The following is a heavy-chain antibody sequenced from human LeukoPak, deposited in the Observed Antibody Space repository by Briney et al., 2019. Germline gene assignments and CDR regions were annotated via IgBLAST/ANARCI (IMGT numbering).Heavy chain of an antibody. J-gene: IGHJ1*01. CDR2: FDPEDGDT. Sequence: ASVKVSCKVSGYTLTELSMHWVRQAPGKGLEWMGGFDPEDGDTIYAQKFQGRVTMTEDTSTDTAYMKLSSLRSEDTAVYYCPTDRQQPVPEYFQHWGQGTLGTVSS. CDR3: PTDRQQPVPEYFQH. V-gene: IGHV1-24*01. D-gene: IGHD3-10*01. CDR1: GYTLTELS.